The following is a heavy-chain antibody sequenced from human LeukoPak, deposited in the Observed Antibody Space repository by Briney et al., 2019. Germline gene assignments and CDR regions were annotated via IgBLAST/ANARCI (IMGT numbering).Heavy chain of an antibody. CDR3: ARGPSGYHNT. J-gene: IGHJ4*02. V-gene: IGHV3-48*03. D-gene: IGHD5-12*01. Sequence: GGSLRLSCAASGFTFSDYEMNWVRQAPGKGLEWVSYISGSGNIIYYADSVKGRFTISRDSSKNILYLQMNNLRAEDTAVYYCARGPSGYHNTGGQGTLVTVSS. CDR2: ISGSGNII. CDR1: GFTFSDYE.